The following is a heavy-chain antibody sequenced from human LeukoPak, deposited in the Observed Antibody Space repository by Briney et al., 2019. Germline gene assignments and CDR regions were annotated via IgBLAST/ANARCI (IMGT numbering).Heavy chain of an antibody. Sequence: SVKVSCKTSGGTFSSYTITWVRQAPGQGLEWMGGIIPIFGTTNYAQKFQGRVTITADESTSTAYMELSSLRSEHTAVYYCARGWQLGGDLGDAFDIWGQGTMVTVSS. J-gene: IGHJ3*02. CDR3: ARGWQLGGDLGDAFDI. D-gene: IGHD2-21*01. CDR1: GGTFSSYT. CDR2: IIPIFGTT. V-gene: IGHV1-69*01.